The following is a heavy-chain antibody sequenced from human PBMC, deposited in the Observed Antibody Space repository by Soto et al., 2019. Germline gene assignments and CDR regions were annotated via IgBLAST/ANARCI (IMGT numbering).Heavy chain of an antibody. J-gene: IGHJ6*03. CDR2: IYYSGST. V-gene: IGHV4-59*08. CDR1: DGSISGYY. CDR3: GSRDTMVRGTTYYYMDV. Sequence: SQTLSHTYTVSDGSISGYYWSCIRQPPGKGLEWIAYIYYSGSTNYNPALKSRVTVSVDTSKSQFSLKLSSVTDADTAVYYCGSRDTMVRGTTYYYMDVRAKGTTVTVSS. D-gene: IGHD3-10*01.